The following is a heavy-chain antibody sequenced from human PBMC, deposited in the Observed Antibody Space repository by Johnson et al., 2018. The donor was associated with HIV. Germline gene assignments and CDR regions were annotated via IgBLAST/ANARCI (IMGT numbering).Heavy chain of an antibody. CDR1: GFTFSSYG. CDR3: AKDGKAAAGTLGDPQSAFDI. J-gene: IGHJ3*02. CDR2: IRYDGSTK. Sequence: QVQLVESGGGVVQPGGSLRLSCAASGFTFSSYGMHWVRQAPGKGLEWVASIRYDGSTKYYADSVKGRFTISRDNSKTTLYLQMNSLRAEDTALYYCAKDGKAAAGTLGDPQSAFDIWGQGTMVTVSS. V-gene: IGHV3-30*02. D-gene: IGHD6-13*01.